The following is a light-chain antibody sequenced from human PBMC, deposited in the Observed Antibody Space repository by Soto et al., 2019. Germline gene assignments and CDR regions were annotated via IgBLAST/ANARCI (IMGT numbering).Light chain of an antibody. J-gene: IGKJ5*01. CDR1: QSISSY. Sequence: EIVMTQSPATLSVSPGERATLSCRASQSISSYLAWYQQKPGQAPRLLIYDASNRATGIPVRFSGSGSGTDFTLTISSLEPEDFAVYYCQQRSNWITFGQGTRLEIK. V-gene: IGKV3-11*01. CDR2: DAS. CDR3: QQRSNWIT.